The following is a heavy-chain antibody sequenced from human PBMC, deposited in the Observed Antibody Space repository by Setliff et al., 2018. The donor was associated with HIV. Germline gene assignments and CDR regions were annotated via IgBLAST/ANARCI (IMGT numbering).Heavy chain of an antibody. CDR2: FDPEDGQR. CDR3: ARDRETIFGVVILPDDAFDI. J-gene: IGHJ3*02. CDR1: GYTLSELS. V-gene: IGHV1-24*01. Sequence: ASVKVSCKVSGYTLSELSRHWVRQGPGKGLEWMGGFDPEDGQRIYAQKFQGRVTMTEDTSTDTAYMELSSLSFEDTAVYYCARDRETIFGVVILPDDAFDIWGQGTMVTVSS. D-gene: IGHD3-3*01.